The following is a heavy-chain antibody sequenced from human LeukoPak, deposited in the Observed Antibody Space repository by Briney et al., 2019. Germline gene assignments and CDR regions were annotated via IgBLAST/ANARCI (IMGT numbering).Heavy chain of an antibody. CDR2: ISGSGGST. J-gene: IGHJ4*02. CDR3: ARGTMFPYYFDY. Sequence: PGGSLRLSCAASGFTFSSYAMSWVRQAPGKGLEWVSAISGSGGSTYYADSVRGRFTISRDNAMNSLYLQMNSLRAEDTAVYYCARGTMFPYYFDYWGQGTLVTVSS. V-gene: IGHV3-23*01. D-gene: IGHD3-10*02. CDR1: GFTFSSYA.